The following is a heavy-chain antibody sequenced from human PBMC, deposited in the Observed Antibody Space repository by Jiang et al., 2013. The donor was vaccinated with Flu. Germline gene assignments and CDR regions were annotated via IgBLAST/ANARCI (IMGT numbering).Heavy chain of an antibody. Sequence: CTVSGGSISSSSYCWGWIRQPPGKGLEWIGSIHYSGSIYYNPSLKSRVTISVDTSKNQFSLKLSSVTAADTAVYYCARVTMVRGRLGWFDPWGQGTLVTVSS. CDR3: ARVTMVRGRLGWFDP. J-gene: IGHJ5*02. V-gene: IGHV4-39*07. CDR1: GGSISSSSYC. CDR2: IHYSGSI. D-gene: IGHD3-10*01.